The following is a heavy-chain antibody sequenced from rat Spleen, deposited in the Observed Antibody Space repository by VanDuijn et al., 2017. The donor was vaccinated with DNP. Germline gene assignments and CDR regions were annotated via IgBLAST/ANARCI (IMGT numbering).Heavy chain of an antibody. D-gene: IGHD1-12*01. CDR1: GFTFSDYA. Sequence: EVQLVESGGVSVQPGRSLKLSCAASGFTFSDYAMAWVRHAPKKGLEWVATIIYDGSSTYYRDSVKGRFTISRDNAQSTLYLQMDSLRSEDTATYYCARHRTIMPYYYSMDAWGQGASVTVSS. CDR3: ARHRTIMPYYYSMDA. V-gene: IGHV5-17*01. CDR2: IIYDGSST. J-gene: IGHJ4*01.